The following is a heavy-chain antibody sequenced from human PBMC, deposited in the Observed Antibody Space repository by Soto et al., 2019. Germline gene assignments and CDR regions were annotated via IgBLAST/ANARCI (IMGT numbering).Heavy chain of an antibody. Sequence: ASVMVSCKASGYTCTGYYMHWVRQSPGQGLEWMGWINPNSGGTNYAQKFQGRVTMTRDTSISTAYPEPSRLRSDDTAVYYCAIYDSSGYQYYFDYWGQGTLVTVSS. CDR1: GYTCTGYY. CDR3: AIYDSSGYQYYFDY. D-gene: IGHD3-22*01. J-gene: IGHJ4*02. CDR2: INPNSGGT. V-gene: IGHV1-2*02.